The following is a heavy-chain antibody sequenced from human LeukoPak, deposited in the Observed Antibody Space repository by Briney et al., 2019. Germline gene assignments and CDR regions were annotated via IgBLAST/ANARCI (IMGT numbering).Heavy chain of an antibody. V-gene: IGHV1-2*02. D-gene: IGHD3-22*01. J-gene: IGHJ3*02. CDR3: ARVSWLLDTFDI. CDR1: GYTFTGYY. Sequence: ASVKVSCKASGYTFTGYYMHWMRQAPGQGLEWMGWINPNSGGTNYAQKFQGRVTMTRDTSISTAYMELSRLRSDDTAVYYCARVSWLLDTFDIWGQGTMVTVSS. CDR2: INPNSGGT.